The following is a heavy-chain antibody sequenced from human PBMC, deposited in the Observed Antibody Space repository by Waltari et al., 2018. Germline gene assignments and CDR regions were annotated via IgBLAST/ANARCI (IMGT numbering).Heavy chain of an antibody. D-gene: IGHD6-13*01. Sequence: QVQLVESGGGVVQPGRSLRLSCAASGFTFSSYAMHWVRQAPGKGLEWVAVISYDGSNKYYADSVKGRFTISRDNSKNTLYLQMKSLRAEDTAVYYCARGHPSSSWLLDYWGQGTLVTVSS. V-gene: IGHV3-30*01. CDR1: GFTFSSYA. CDR2: ISYDGSNK. J-gene: IGHJ4*02. CDR3: ARGHPSSSWLLDY.